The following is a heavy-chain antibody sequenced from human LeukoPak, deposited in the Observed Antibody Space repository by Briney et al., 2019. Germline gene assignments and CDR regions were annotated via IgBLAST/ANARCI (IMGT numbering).Heavy chain of an antibody. CDR2: ISTSSTNI. CDR1: GFSFSSYI. CDR3: ARDSGHCTSTSCYEYYFDY. J-gene: IGHJ4*02. Sequence: PGGSLRLSCTASGFSFSSYIMNWVRQAPGKGLEWVSSISTSSTNIYYPDSLKGGSTVSRDNAKNSLLLQINSLRAKDTAVYYCARDSGHCTSTSCYEYYFDYWGQGTLVTVSS. D-gene: IGHD2-2*03. V-gene: IGHV3-21*06.